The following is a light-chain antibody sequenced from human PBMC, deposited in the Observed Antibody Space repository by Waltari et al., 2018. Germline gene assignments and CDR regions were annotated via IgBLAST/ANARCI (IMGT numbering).Light chain of an antibody. V-gene: IGKV3-15*01. J-gene: IGKJ1*01. CDR2: GAY. CDR1: QSISSN. CDR3: QQYNSWPRT. Sequence: EVVLTQSPVTLSVSPGERVTLSCRASQSISSNLAWYQQKPGQAPRLLMFGAYARAVGIPARFSGSESGTEFTLTISSLQSEDFAVYYCQQYNSWPRTFGQGTKVEIK.